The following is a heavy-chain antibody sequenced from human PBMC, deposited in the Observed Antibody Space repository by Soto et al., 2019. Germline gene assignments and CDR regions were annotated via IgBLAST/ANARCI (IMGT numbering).Heavy chain of an antibody. CDR2: INHRGIT. V-gene: IGHV4-34*01. CDR1: GGSFSGYY. J-gene: IGHJ4*02. CDR3: ARLYRAYSDRNLDY. D-gene: IGHD5-18*01. Sequence: QVQLQQWGAGLLKPSETLSLTCAVYGGSFSGYYWNWIRQPPGKGLEWIGEINHRGITNYNPSLKSRVTISVDTSKHQFSLKLSSVTAADTAVYYCARLYRAYSDRNLDYWGQGTRVTVSS.